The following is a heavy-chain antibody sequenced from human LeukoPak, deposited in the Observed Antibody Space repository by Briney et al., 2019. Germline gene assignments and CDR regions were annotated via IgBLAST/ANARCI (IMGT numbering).Heavy chain of an antibody. CDR1: GFTFSSYW. V-gene: IGHV3-74*01. Sequence: GGSLRLSCAASGFTFSSYWMHRVRQAPGKGLVWVSRISSDESSTSYADSVKGRFTISRDNAKNTLYLQMNSLRAEDTAVYYCARGLQAARLAVADSWGQGTLVTVSS. J-gene: IGHJ5*02. CDR3: ARGLQAARLAVADS. D-gene: IGHD6-19*01. CDR2: ISSDESST.